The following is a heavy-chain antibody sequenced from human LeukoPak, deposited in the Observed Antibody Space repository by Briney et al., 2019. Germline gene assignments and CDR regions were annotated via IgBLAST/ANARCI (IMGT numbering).Heavy chain of an antibody. D-gene: IGHD2-15*01. CDR1: GYTFTGYY. J-gene: IGHJ4*02. V-gene: IGHV1-2*02. Sequence: GASVKVSCKASGYTFTGYYMHWVRQAPGQGLEWMGWINPNSGGTNYAQKFQGRVTMTRDTSISTAYMELRSLRSDDTAVYYCARDVVVVAASSSQIDYWGQGTLVTVSS. CDR3: ARDVVVVAASSSQIDY. CDR2: INPNSGGT.